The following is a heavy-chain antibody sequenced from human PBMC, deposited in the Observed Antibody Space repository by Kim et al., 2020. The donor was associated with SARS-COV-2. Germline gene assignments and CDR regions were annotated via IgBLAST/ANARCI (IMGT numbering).Heavy chain of an antibody. V-gene: IGHV3-7*01. J-gene: IGHJ4*02. Sequence: GGSLRLSCAASGFPFNMYWMTWVRQAPGKGLECVANIKLDGSEKYYVDSVRGRFTISRDNAMNSLYLQMNSLRVDDTAVYFWARGCGASDSWGQGTLVTV. D-gene: IGHD1-26*01. CDR2: IKLDGSEK. CDR1: GFPFNMYW. CDR3: ARGCGASDS.